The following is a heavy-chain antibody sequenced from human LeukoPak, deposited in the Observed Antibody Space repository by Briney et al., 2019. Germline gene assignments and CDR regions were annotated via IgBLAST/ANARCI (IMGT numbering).Heavy chain of an antibody. D-gene: IGHD3-22*01. V-gene: IGHV3-23*01. CDR1: GFTFSSYA. J-gene: IGHJ4*02. CDR3: ANPHHYYDSSGYPFDY. CDR2: ISGSGGST. Sequence: GGSLRLSCAASGFTFSSYAMSWVRQAPGKGLEWVSAISGSGGSTYYADSVKGRFTISRDNSKNTLYLQMNSLRAEDTAVYYCANPHHYYDSSGYPFDYWGQGTLVTVSS.